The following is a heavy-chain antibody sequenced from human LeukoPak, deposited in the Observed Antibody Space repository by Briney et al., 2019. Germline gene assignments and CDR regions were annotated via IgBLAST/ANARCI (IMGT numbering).Heavy chain of an antibody. V-gene: IGHV1-18*01. J-gene: IGHJ4*02. D-gene: IGHD3-9*01. CDR3: AREELGYYDILTGYYIFDY. CDR2: ISAYNGNT. Sequence: GASVKVSCKASGYTFTSYGISWVRQAPGQGLEWMGWISAYNGNTNYAQKLQGRVTMTTDTSTSTAYMELRSLRSDDTAVYYCAREELGYYDILTGYYIFDYWGQGTLVTVSS. CDR1: GYTFTSYG.